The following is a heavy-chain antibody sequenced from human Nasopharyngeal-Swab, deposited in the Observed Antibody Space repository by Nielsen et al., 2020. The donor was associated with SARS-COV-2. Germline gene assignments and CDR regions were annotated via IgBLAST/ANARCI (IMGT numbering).Heavy chain of an antibody. CDR1: GGSFSGYY. J-gene: IGHJ4*02. D-gene: IGHD1-26*01. CDR3: ARDGGSYNDY. V-gene: IGHV3-7*01. CDR2: IKQDGSEK. Sequence: GGSLRLSCAVYGGSFSGYYWSWIRQPPGKGLEWVANIKQDGSEKYYVDSVKGRFTISRDNAKNSLYLQMNSLRAEDTAVYYCARDGGSYNDYWGQGTLVTVSS.